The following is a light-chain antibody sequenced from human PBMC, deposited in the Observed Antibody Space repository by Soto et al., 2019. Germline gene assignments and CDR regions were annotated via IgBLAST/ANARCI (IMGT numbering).Light chain of an antibody. V-gene: IGKV1-33*01. CDR2: RAS. CDR1: LDISNS. J-gene: IGKJ4*01. Sequence: DIQMTQSPSSVSASVGDRVTITCRATLDISNSLNWYQQEPGKAPKLLIYRASNLETGVPSRFSGSGSGTDFSLTISSLQPEDIATYYCQQYDDVPLFGGGTKVDIK. CDR3: QQYDDVPL.